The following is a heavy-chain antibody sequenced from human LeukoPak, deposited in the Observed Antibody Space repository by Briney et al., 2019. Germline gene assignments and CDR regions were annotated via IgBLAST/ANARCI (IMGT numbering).Heavy chain of an antibody. CDR2: IQHDGSEK. J-gene: IGHJ3*02. CDR1: EISVSIYG. CDR3: AILPMVVAGDAFDI. Sequence: GGSLRLSWATSEISVSIYGIHWVRQAPGKGLEWVAFIQHDGSEKNYADSVKGRFTISRDNSKNTLYLQMHSLRPEDTALYSCAILPMVVAGDAFDIWGQGTMVTVSS. V-gene: IGHV3-30*02. D-gene: IGHD3-22*01.